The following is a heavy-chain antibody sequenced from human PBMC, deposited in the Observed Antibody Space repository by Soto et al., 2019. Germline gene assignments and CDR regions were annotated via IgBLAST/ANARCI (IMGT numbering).Heavy chain of an antibody. CDR1: GFPFSIYS. CDR2: ITSDTNTI. J-gene: IGHJ4*02. V-gene: IGHV3-48*02. D-gene: IGHD6-19*01. CDR3: ARSVEGNFDY. Sequence: EVQLGESGGGLVQPGGSLRLTCAASGFPFSIYSMNWVRQAPGKGLEWSSYITSDTNTIKYAGSVKGRFTISRDNAKNLVYLQMKSLRDEDTAVYFCARSVEGNFDYWGQGTVVTVSS.